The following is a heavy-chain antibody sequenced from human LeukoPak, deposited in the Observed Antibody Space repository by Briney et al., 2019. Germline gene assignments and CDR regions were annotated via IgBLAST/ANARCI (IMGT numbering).Heavy chain of an antibody. J-gene: IGHJ6*02. CDR3: ARGTWGSSSWRIPYYYYGMDV. CDR2: IKQDGSEK. CDR1: GFTFSSYW. Sequence: GGSLRLSCAASGFTFSSYWMSWVRQAPGKGLEWVANIKQDGSEKYYVDSVKGRFTISRDNAKNSLYLQMNSLRAEDTAVYYCARGTWGSSSWRIPYYYYGMDVWGQGTTVTVSS. D-gene: IGHD6-13*01. V-gene: IGHV3-7*01.